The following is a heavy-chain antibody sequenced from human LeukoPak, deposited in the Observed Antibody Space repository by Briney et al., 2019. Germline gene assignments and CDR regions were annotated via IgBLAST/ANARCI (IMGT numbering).Heavy chain of an antibody. J-gene: IGHJ4*02. CDR3: GGKTYYEGSVNGRITISRDNSTNALYLQMNNLRDEDTAVYLCGRDDADVYNYGIQY. V-gene: IGHV3-53*01. CDR1: EPMVATIY. CDR2: TFSGGKP. D-gene: IGHD1/OR15-1a*01. Sequence: PARCMGLSSPANEPMVATIYMAWVSQAQRDGLDWDSVTFSGGKPYYADSVKVGFPISRDNPKNTPYLRMTSLEATNTPVNYGGGKTYYEGSVNGRITISRDNSTNALYLQMNNLRDEDTAVYLCGRDDADVYNYGIQYWGLGTLVSVSS.